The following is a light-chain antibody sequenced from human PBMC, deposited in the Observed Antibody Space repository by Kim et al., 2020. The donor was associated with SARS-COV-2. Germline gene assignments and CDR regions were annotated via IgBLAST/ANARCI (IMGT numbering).Light chain of an antibody. J-gene: IGLJ3*02. CDR3: QAWDSSTGV. V-gene: IGLV3-1*01. CDR2: GDS. CDR1: KLGDKY. Sequence: SYELTQPPSVSVSPGQTASITCSGDKLGDKYVCWYQQKPGQSPVRVIYGDSRRPSGIPERFLGSNSGNTATLTISGTQAMDEADYYCQAWDSSTGVFGGGTQLTVL.